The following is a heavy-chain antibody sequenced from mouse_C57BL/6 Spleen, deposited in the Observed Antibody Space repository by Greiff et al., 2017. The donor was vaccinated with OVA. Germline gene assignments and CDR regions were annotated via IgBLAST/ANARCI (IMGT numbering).Heavy chain of an antibody. D-gene: IGHD1-1*01. CDR1: GYTFTDHT. J-gene: IGHJ4*01. Sequence: VKVVESDAELVKPGASVKISCKVSGYTFTDHTIHWMKQRPEQGLEWIGYIYPRDGSTKYNEKFKGKATLTADKSSSTAYMQLNSLTSEDSAVYFCARTYGSSSYYYAMDYWGQGTSVTVSS. CDR3: ARTYGSSSYYYAMDY. CDR2: IYPRDGST. V-gene: IGHV1-78*01.